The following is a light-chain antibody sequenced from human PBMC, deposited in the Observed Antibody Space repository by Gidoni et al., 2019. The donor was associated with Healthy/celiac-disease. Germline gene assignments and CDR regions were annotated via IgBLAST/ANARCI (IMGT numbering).Light chain of an antibody. V-gene: IGKV3-11*01. CDR2: DAS. CDR1: QSVSSY. Sequence: EIVLTQSPATLSLSPGERATLSCRASQSVSSYLAWYQQKPGQAPRLLIYDASNRATGIPARVSGSGSGTEVTLTISSLEPEDFAVYYCQQRSNWPPTWTFGQGTKVEIK. J-gene: IGKJ1*01. CDR3: QQRSNWPPTWT.